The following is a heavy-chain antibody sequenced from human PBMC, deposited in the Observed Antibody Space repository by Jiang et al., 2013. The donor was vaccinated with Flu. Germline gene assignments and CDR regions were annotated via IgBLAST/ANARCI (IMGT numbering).Heavy chain of an antibody. J-gene: IGHJ6*02. CDR1: SYG. V-gene: IGHV3-30*18. CDR3: AKVWHSSSWYSGDYYYYGMDV. D-gene: IGHD6-13*01. CDR2: ISYDGSNK. Sequence: SYGMHWVRQAPGKGLEWVAVISYDGSNKYYADSVKGRFTISRDNSKNTLYLQMNSLRAEDTAVYYCAKVWHSSSWYSGDYYYYGMDVWGQGTTVTVSS.